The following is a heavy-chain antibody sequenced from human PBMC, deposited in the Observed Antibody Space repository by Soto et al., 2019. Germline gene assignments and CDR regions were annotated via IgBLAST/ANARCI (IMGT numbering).Heavy chain of an antibody. D-gene: IGHD6-13*01. J-gene: IGHJ4*02. CDR2: ISVSGGST. CDR3: GKLRSCNVAAVFDY. V-gene: IGHV3-23*01. Sequence: GGSLRLSCAASGFTFSSYAMSWVRQAPGRGLEWVSGISVSGGSTFYADSVKGRFTTSRDNSKNTLSLQMNSLRAEDTAVYYCGKLRSCNVAAVFDYWGQGTLVTVSS. CDR1: GFTFSSYA.